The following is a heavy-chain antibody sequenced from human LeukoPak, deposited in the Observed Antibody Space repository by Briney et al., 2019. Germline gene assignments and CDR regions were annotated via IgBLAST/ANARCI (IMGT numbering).Heavy chain of an antibody. Sequence: PGGSLRLSCAASGLTFSSYWMSWVRQAPGKGLEWVANIKQDGSEKYYVDSVKGRFTISRDNAKNSLYLQMNSLRAEDTAVYYCARDIDYEDYWGQGALVTVSS. CDR3: ARDIDYEDY. J-gene: IGHJ4*02. D-gene: IGHD4-17*01. V-gene: IGHV3-7*01. CDR2: IKQDGSEK. CDR1: GLTFSSYW.